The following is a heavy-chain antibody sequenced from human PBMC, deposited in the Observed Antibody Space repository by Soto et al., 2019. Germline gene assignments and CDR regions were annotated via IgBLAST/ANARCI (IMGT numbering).Heavy chain of an antibody. J-gene: IGHJ6*02. D-gene: IGHD1-1*01. CDR1: GGSFTPFI. CDR2: IIPVLGVE. Sequence: QVQLVQSGAEVKKPGSSVKVSCKASGGSFTPFIVTWVRQAPGQGLEWMGRIIPVLGVEHYAQKFQGRVTITADKATNTAYMELSSLRSEDTAVYYCAKSPNSASATPSYYGMDVWGLGTTVTGSS. V-gene: IGHV1-69*02. CDR3: AKSPNSASATPSYYGMDV.